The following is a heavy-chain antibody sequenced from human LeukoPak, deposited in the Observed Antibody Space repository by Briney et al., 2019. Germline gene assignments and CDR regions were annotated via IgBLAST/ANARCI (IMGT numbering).Heavy chain of an antibody. J-gene: IGHJ3*02. CDR3: ARGLVWRFLLDSRRDSFDI. D-gene: IGHD3-16*01. V-gene: IGHV4-34*01. CDR1: GGSFSDYQ. CDR2: ISHSGTT. Sequence: PSETLSLTCAVSGGSFSDYQWNWLRQSPGKGLEWLGEISHSGTTTYNPSLKSRVTISVDTSKNQFSLRLRSVTAADTAVYYCARGLVWRFLLDSRRDSFDIWGQGTTITVSS.